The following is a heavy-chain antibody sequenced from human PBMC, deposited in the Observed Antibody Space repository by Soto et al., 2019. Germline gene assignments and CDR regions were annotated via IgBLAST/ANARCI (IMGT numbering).Heavy chain of an antibody. CDR3: AKDPPDWGIAAPRTENWFDP. CDR2: ISGSGGST. CDR1: GFTFSSYA. Sequence: EVQLLESGGGLVQPGGSLRLSCAASGFTFSSYAMSWVRQAPGKGLEWVSAISGSGGSTYYADSVKGRFTISRDNSKNTLYRQMNSLRAEDTAVYYCAKDPPDWGIAAPRTENWFDPWGQGTLVTVSS. D-gene: IGHD6-13*01. V-gene: IGHV3-23*01. J-gene: IGHJ5*02.